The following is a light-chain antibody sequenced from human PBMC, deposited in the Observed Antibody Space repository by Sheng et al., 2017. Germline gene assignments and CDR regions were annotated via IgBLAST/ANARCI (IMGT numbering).Light chain of an antibody. V-gene: IGKV3D-20*02. CDR3: QQRRSWPLT. Sequence: EIVLTQSPGTLSLSPGERATLSCRASQSVSSSYLAWYQQKPGQAPRLVIYDASNRATGIPARFSGSGSGTDFTLTISSLEPEDFAVYSCQQRRSWPLTFGGGTKVEIK. J-gene: IGKJ4*01. CDR2: DAS. CDR1: QSVSSSY.